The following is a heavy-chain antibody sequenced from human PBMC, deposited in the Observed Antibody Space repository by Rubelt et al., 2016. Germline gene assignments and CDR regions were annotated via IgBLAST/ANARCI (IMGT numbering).Heavy chain of an antibody. D-gene: IGHD4-23*01. CDR2: ISGNSGDA. Sequence: QAQLVQSGAEVKKPGASVKVSCKASGFTFNNYHFTWVRQAPGQGLEWMGWISGNSGDAGYAQKLQGRGTMTRDTSTNTAYMELSSLRSEDTAMYYCATRGGYGGSRYFDPWGQGTLVTVSS. V-gene: IGHV1-8*02. CDR1: GFTFNNYH. CDR3: ATRGGYGGSRYFDP. J-gene: IGHJ5*02.